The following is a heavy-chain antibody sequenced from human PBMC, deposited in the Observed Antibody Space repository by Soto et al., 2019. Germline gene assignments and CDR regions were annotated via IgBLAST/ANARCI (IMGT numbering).Heavy chain of an antibody. V-gene: IGHV1-18*01. CDR2: ISAYKGNT. CDR3: SRAGAYGNFYFFDY. CDR1: GYSFSNFG. J-gene: IGHJ4*02. Sequence: GPEVKTPGASVKVSCKASGYSFSNFGFTWVRQAPGQGLEWMGWISAYKGNTDFAQKFQGRVTMTTDTSTSTAYMELWYLTSDDTAVYYCSRAGAYGNFYFFDYWGQGTLVTVSS. D-gene: IGHD1-26*01.